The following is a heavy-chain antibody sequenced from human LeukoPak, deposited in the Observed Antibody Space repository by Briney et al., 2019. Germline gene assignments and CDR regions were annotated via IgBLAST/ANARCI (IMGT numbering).Heavy chain of an antibody. D-gene: IGHD6-19*01. CDR1: GGTFSSYA. V-gene: IGHV1-69*05. Sequence: SVKVSCKASGGTFSSYAISWVRQAPGQGLEWMGRIIPIFGTANYAQKFQGRVTITTDESTSTAYMQLSSLRSEDTAVYYCETETLRGSSGWYCYWGQGTLVTVPS. J-gene: IGHJ4*02. CDR3: ETETLRGSSGWYCY. CDR2: IIPIFGTA.